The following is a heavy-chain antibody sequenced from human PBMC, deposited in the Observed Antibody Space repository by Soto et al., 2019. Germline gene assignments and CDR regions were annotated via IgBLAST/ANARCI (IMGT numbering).Heavy chain of an antibody. V-gene: IGHV1-69*12. D-gene: IGHD2-21*02. J-gene: IGHJ4*02. CDR3: ALLGYGVVTATNFDY. CDR2: IIPIFGTA. CDR1: GGTFSSYA. Sequence: QVQLVQSGAAVKKPGSSVKVSCKASGGTFSSYAISWVRQAPGQGLEWMGGIIPIFGTANYAQKFQGRVTITADESTSTAYMELSSLRSEDTAVYYCALLGYGVVTATNFDYWGQGTLVTVSS.